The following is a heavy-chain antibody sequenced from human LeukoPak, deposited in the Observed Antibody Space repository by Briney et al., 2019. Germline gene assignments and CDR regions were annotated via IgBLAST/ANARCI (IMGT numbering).Heavy chain of an antibody. J-gene: IGHJ6*02. CDR1: GGTFSSYA. CDR2: IIPILGIA. V-gene: IGHV1-69*04. D-gene: IGHD2-8*02. CDR3: AREHAPLRYWYGMDV. Sequence: ASVKVSCKASGGTFSSYAISWVRQAPGQGLEWMGRIIPILGIANYAQKFQGRVTITADKSTSTAYMELSSLRSEDTAVYYCAREHAPLRYWYGMDVWGQGTTVTVSS.